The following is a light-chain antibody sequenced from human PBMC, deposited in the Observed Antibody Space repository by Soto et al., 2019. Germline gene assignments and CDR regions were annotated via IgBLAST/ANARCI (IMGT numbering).Light chain of an antibody. V-gene: IGLV2-23*01. CDR3: CSYATTSTYV. Sequence: QSVLTQPASVSGSPGQSITISCTGTSSDVGNYNLVSWYQHHPGKAPKLMIYDGSKRPSGVSNHFSGSKSGNTASLTISGLQAEDECDYYCCSYATTSTYVFGTGTKVTVL. J-gene: IGLJ1*01. CDR2: DGS. CDR1: SSDVGNYNL.